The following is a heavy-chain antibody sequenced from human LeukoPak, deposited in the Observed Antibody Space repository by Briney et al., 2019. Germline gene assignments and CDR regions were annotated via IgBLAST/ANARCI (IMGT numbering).Heavy chain of an antibody. CDR2: IKQDGSET. Sequence: GGSLRLSCAASGFTLSSYWMSWVRQAPGKGLEWVANIKQDGSETYYVDSVKGRFTISRENAKNSLYLQMNSLRAEDTAVYYCARVHKESSSGSYWGQGTLVTVSS. J-gene: IGHJ4*02. CDR1: GFTLSSYW. V-gene: IGHV3-7*01. D-gene: IGHD6-13*01. CDR3: ARVHKESSSGSY.